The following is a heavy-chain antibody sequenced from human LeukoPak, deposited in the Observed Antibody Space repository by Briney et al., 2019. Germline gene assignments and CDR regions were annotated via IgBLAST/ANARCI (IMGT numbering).Heavy chain of an antibody. Sequence: SETLSLTCTVSGGSISSYYWSWIRQPPGKGLEWIGYIYYIGSTNYNPSLKSRVTISVDTSKNQFSLKLSSVTAADTAVYYCARTDYKNYYHYGMDVWGQGTTVTVSS. V-gene: IGHV4-59*08. J-gene: IGHJ6*02. CDR2: IYYIGST. D-gene: IGHD4-11*01. CDR3: ARTDYKNYYHYGMDV. CDR1: GGSISSYY.